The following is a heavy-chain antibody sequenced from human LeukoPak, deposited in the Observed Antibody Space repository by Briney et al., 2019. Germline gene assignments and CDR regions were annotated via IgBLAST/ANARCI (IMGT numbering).Heavy chain of an antibody. J-gene: IGHJ3*02. CDR1: GLTFSSYA. Sequence: GGSLTLSCAVSGLTFSSYAMRWVRQAPGKGREWVSAISGSGGSTYYADSVKGRFTISRDNSKNTLYLQMNSLRAEDTAVYYCAKVPYSSGWLPSFNAFDIWGQGTMVTVSS. D-gene: IGHD6-19*01. V-gene: IGHV3-23*01. CDR2: ISGSGGST. CDR3: AKVPYSSGWLPSFNAFDI.